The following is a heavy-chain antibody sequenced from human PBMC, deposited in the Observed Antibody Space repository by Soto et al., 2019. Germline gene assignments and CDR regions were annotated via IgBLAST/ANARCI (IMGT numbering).Heavy chain of an antibody. CDR3: AALVTAIVDY. CDR1: GFTFSDYY. Sequence: GGSLRLSCAASGFTFSDYYMSWIRQAPGTGLEWVSYISSSGSTIYYADSVKGRFTISRDNAKNPLYLQMNSLRAEDTAVYYCAALVTAIVDYWGQGTLVTVAS. J-gene: IGHJ4*02. CDR2: ISSSGSTI. V-gene: IGHV3-11*01. D-gene: IGHD2-21*02.